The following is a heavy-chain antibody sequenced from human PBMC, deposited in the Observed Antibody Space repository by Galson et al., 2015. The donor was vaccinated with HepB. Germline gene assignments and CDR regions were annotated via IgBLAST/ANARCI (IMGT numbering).Heavy chain of an antibody. V-gene: IGHV3-23*01. CDR3: AKDLYYYDSSGYQTGRAFDI. CDR1: GFAFSSYA. CDR2: ISGSGDSA. Sequence: SLRLSCAASGFAFSSYAMNWVRQAPGKGLEWVSGISGSGDSANYADSVKGRFSISRDNSKNTLYLQTTSLRAEDTAVYYCAKDLYYYDSSGYQTGRAFDIWGQGTMVTVSS. J-gene: IGHJ3*02. D-gene: IGHD3-22*01.